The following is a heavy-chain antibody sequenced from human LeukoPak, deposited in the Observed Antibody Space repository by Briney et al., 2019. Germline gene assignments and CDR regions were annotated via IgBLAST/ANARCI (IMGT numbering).Heavy chain of an antibody. V-gene: IGHV3-7*01. CDR1: GFTFSKSW. J-gene: IGHJ4*02. D-gene: IGHD4-17*01. Sequence: GGSLRLSCAASGFTFSKSWMTLVRQAPGKGLERVANINDDRREKYYVDSVRGRFTISRDNAKNLLYLQMNRLSAEDTAVYYCARARSDYGEAAYWGQGTLVTVPS. CDR2: INDDRREK. CDR3: ARARSDYGEAAY.